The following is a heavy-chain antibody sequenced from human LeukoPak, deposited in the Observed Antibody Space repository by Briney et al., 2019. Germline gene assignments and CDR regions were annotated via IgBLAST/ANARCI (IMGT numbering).Heavy chain of an antibody. CDR3: TTEKGYDFWSGYSHTKDNWFDP. Sequence: GGSLRLSCAASGFTFSNAWMSWVRQAPGKGLEWGGRIKSKTDGRTTDYAAPVKGRFTISRDDSKNTISLKMNSLKTEDTAVYYCTTEKGYDFWSGYSHTKDNWFDPWGQGTLVTVSS. D-gene: IGHD3-3*01. CDR2: IKSKTDGRTT. V-gene: IGHV3-15*01. CDR1: GFTFSNAW. J-gene: IGHJ5*02.